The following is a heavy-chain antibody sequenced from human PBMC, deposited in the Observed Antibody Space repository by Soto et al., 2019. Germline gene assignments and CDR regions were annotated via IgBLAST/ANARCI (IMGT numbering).Heavy chain of an antibody. D-gene: IGHD1-1*01. CDR1: GYSFTSYW. J-gene: IGHJ4*02. Sequence: GESLKISCQGSGYSFTSYWIGWVRQMPGKGLEWMGIVYPGDSDTRYSPSFQGHVSVSVDKSINTAYLQWSSLEASDTAIYYCARGGLQLWSNFDYWGQGTLVTVSS. CDR2: VYPGDSDT. CDR3: ARGGLQLWSNFDY. V-gene: IGHV5-51*01.